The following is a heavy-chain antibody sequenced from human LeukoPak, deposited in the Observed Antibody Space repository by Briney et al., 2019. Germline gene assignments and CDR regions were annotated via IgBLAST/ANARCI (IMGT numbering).Heavy chain of an antibody. Sequence: GGSLRLSCVGSQFTFNTHWMSWVRQAPGKGLELVANIKQDGSDEYYVDSAKGRFTISRENAKNSLFLQMNSLRVDDTAVYYCARVLAGRCNGSPCYPVFDFWGQGTLVTVSS. CDR1: QFTFNTHW. D-gene: IGHD2-15*01. V-gene: IGHV3-7*01. CDR2: IKQDGSDE. CDR3: ARVLAGRCNGSPCYPVFDF. J-gene: IGHJ4*02.